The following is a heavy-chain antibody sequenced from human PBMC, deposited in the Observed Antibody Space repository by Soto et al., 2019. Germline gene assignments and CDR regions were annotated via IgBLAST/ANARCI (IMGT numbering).Heavy chain of an antibody. V-gene: IGHV1-69*06. CDR3: ARVLVVPAAEDKWEDY. CDR1: GGTFSSYA. J-gene: IGHJ4*02. D-gene: IGHD2-2*01. Sequence: SVKVSCKASGGTFSSYAISWVRQAPGQGLEWMGGIIPIFGTANYAQKFQGRVTITADKSTSTAYMELSSLRSEDTAVYYCARVLVVPAAEDKWEDYWGQGTLVTVSS. CDR2: IIPIFGTA.